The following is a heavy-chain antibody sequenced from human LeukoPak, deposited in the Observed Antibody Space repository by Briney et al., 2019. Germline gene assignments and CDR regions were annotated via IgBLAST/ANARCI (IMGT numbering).Heavy chain of an antibody. CDR3: ARDEGSWYGGY. D-gene: IGHD6-13*01. V-gene: IGHV3-30-3*01. CDR1: GFTVSSNY. CDR2: ISYDGSNK. J-gene: IGHJ4*02. Sequence: GGSLRLSCAASGFTVSSNYMSWVRQAPGKGLEWVAVISYDGSNKYYADSVKGRFTISRDNSKNTLYLQMNSLRAEDTAVYYCARDEGSWYGGYWGQGTLVTVSS.